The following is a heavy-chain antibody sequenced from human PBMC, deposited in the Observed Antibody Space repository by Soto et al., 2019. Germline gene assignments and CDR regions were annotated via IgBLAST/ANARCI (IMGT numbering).Heavy chain of an antibody. CDR1: GFTFSDYY. D-gene: IGHD6-13*01. CDR3: ARGRGAAADYFDF. Sequence: QVQLVESGGGLVKPGGSLRLSCAVSGFTFSDYYMTWIRQAPGKGLEWVSYISSSTSHTNYADSVKGRFPISRENAKNSLFLQMSSLRAEDTSVYYCARGRGAAADYFDFWGQGTLVTVSS. J-gene: IGHJ4*02. CDR2: ISSSTSHT. V-gene: IGHV3-11*05.